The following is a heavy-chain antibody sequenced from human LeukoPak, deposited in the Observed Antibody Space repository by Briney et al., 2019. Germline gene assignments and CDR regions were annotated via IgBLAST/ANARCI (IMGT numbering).Heavy chain of an antibody. Sequence: SETLSLTCSVSGGSVSGYYWSWIRQPPGKGLEWIGWVYYDGGTSYNPSLKNRVSISVDTSKNQFSLKLSSVTAADTAMYYCARYGSSPATYFDCWGQGPLVTVSS. J-gene: IGHJ4*02. CDR3: ARYGSSPATYFDC. D-gene: IGHD5-18*01. CDR1: GGSVSGYY. CDR2: VYYDGGT. V-gene: IGHV4-59*02.